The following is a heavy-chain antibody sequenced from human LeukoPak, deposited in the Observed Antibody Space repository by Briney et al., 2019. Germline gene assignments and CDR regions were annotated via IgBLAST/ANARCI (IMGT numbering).Heavy chain of an antibody. CDR3: AREISRFGI. Sequence: PGGSLRLSCAASGFTFSSYGMHWVRQAPGKGLEWVAVISYDGSNKYYADSVKGRFTISRDNPNNTLYLQMHSLRAEDTAVYYCAREISRFGIWGQGTLVTVSS. D-gene: IGHD3-16*01. J-gene: IGHJ4*02. CDR1: GFTFSSYG. CDR2: ISYDGSNK. V-gene: IGHV3-30*03.